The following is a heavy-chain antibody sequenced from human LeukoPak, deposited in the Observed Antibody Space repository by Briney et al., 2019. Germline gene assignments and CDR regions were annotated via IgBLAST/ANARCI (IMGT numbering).Heavy chain of an antibody. Sequence: GGSLRLSCAASGFTFSTSSLNWVRQAPGKGLEWVSVIIASSGSTFYADSVKGRFTISRDKSKNTLYLQMKSLRAEDTAVYYCAKGGYDYVEIGYFDFWGQGTLVTVSS. J-gene: IGHJ4*02. D-gene: IGHD5-12*01. V-gene: IGHV3-23*01. CDR2: IIASSGST. CDR1: GFTFSTSS. CDR3: AKGGYDYVEIGYFDF.